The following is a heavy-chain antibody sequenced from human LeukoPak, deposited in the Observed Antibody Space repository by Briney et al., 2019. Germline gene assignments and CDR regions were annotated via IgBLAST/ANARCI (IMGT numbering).Heavy chain of an antibody. V-gene: IGHV3-23*01. CDR3: AREGDTEGIVVVPAATPNFDY. CDR2: ISGSGGST. J-gene: IGHJ4*02. D-gene: IGHD2-2*01. CDR1: GFTFSSYA. Sequence: GRSLRLSCAASGFTFSSYAMSWVRQAPGKGLEWVSAISGSGGSTYYADSVKGRFTISRDNAKNSLYLQMNSLRAEDTALYYCAREGDTEGIVVVPAATPNFDYWGQGTLVTVSS.